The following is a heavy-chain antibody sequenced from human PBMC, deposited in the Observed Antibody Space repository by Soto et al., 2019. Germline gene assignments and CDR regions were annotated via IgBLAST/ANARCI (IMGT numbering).Heavy chain of an antibody. V-gene: IGHV3-48*01. CDR2: ISSSSSTI. J-gene: IGHJ3*02. CDR1: GFTFSSYS. D-gene: IGHD3-3*01. CDR3: ARGGITIFGVVTTDAFDI. Sequence: WGSLRLSCAASGFTFSSYSMNWVRQAPGKGLEWASYISSSSSTIYYADSVKGRFTISRDNAKNSLYLQMNSLRAEDTAVYYCARGGITIFGVVTTDAFDIWGQGTMVTVSS.